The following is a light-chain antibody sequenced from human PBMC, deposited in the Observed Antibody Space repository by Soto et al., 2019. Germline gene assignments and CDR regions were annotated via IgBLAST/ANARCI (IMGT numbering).Light chain of an antibody. V-gene: IGKV1-39*01. CDR1: QSIRNY. J-gene: IGKJ2*01. CDR3: QQSYSSPYT. Sequence: DIQMTQSPSSLSASVGDRVTITCRASQSIRNYVNWYQQKPGKAPKFLIYVASTLQSGVPSRFSGSGPGTDFTLAISSLQPEDFANSYCQQSYSSPYTFGPGTKLQIK. CDR2: VAS.